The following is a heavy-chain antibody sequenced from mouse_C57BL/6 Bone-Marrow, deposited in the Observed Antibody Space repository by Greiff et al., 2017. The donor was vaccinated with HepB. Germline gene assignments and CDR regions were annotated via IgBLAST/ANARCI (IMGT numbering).Heavy chain of an antibody. Sequence: EVKLQESGGGLVKPGGSLKLSCAASGFTFSDYGMHWVRQAPEKGLEWVAYISSGSSTIYYADTVKGRFTISRDNAKNTLFLQMTSLRSEDTAMYYCARRNWEGYAMDYWGQGTSVTVSS. CDR3: ARRNWEGYAMDY. D-gene: IGHD4-1*01. V-gene: IGHV5-17*01. J-gene: IGHJ4*01. CDR2: ISSGSSTI. CDR1: GFTFSDYG.